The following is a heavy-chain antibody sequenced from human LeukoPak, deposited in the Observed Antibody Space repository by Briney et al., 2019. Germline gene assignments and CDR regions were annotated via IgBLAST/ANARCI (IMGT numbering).Heavy chain of an antibody. D-gene: IGHD3-22*01. CDR1: GFTFSKYG. CDR2: IGVGGTT. Sequence: GGSLRLSCAASGFTFSKYGMNWVRQAPGKGLEWVSGIGVGGTTFYADSVKGRFTISRDTSKNTLYLQMNSLRAEDTAVYYCAKAQGYYDCWGQGTLVTVSS. J-gene: IGHJ4*02. CDR3: AKAQGYYDC. V-gene: IGHV3-23*01.